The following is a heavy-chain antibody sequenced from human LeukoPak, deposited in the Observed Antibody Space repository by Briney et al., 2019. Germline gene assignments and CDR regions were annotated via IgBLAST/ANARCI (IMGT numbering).Heavy chain of an antibody. V-gene: IGHV4-4*02. CDR3: ARRGSSNHDY. D-gene: IGHD6-13*01. CDR2: IYHSGST. Sequence: SETLSLTCAVSGGSISSSNWWSWVRQPPGKGLEWIGEIYHSGSTYYSPSLKSRATISLDTSKNQFSLKLSSVTAADTAVYYCARRGSSNHDYWGQGTLVTVSS. J-gene: IGHJ4*02. CDR1: GGSISSSNW.